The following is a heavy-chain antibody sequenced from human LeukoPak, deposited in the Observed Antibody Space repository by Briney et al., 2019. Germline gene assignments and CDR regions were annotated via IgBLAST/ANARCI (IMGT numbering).Heavy chain of an antibody. V-gene: IGHV3-74*01. J-gene: IGHJ4*02. CDR3: ARDEHLWQISH. D-gene: IGHD3-3*02. Sequence: GGSLRLSCAASGFTLSNYWIHWVRHAPGKGLVWVSRISEDGRATTYADYVKGRFTISKDNAKNSVYLQMNSLRAEDTAVYYCARDEHLWQISHWGQGTLVTVSS. CDR2: ISEDGRAT. CDR1: GFTLSNYW.